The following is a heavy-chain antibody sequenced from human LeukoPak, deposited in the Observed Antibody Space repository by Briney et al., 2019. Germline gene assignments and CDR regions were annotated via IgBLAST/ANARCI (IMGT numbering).Heavy chain of an antibody. V-gene: IGHV3-53*01. J-gene: IGHJ3*02. Sequence: GGSLRLSCAASRFTFSSYSMSRVPPAPGGGLGWGSIIYGGGATYYPAPVTGRFTISRESSKNTLWLQMNSLRAEDTAVYYCAKDLKRIEDWNDAPPDAFDIWGQGTMVTVSS. CDR2: IYGGGAT. D-gene: IGHD1-1*01. CDR3: AKDLKRIEDWNDAPPDAFDI. CDR1: RFTFSSYS.